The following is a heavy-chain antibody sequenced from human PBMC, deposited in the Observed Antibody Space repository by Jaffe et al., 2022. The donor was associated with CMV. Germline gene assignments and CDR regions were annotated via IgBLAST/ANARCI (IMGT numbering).Heavy chain of an antibody. CDR1: GDSVSSNIAS. CDR3: ARGKIGLEVSLFGL. CDR2: TYYRSKWYS. V-gene: IGHV6-1*01. D-gene: IGHD3-22*01. Sequence: QVQLQQSGPGLVKPSQTLFLTCAISGDSVSSNIASWNWIRQSPSRGLEWLGRTYYRSKWYSDSALSVRSRIIVSADTSKNQFSLQLNSVTPEDTAVYYCARGKIGLEVSLFGLWGRGTLVTVSS. J-gene: IGHJ2*01.